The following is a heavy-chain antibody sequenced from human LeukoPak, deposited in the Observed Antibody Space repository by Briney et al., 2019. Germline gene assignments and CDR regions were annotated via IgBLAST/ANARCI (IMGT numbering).Heavy chain of an antibody. V-gene: IGHV4-4*07. CDR1: GGSISSYY. J-gene: IGHJ2*01. D-gene: IGHD5-18*01. Sequence: SETLSLTCTVSGGSISSYYWSWIRQPAGKGLEWIGRIYTSGSTNYNPSLKSRVTMSVDTSKNQFSLKLSSVTAADTAVYYSARAWVYSYGFHWYFDLWGRGTLVTVSS. CDR2: IYTSGST. CDR3: ARAWVYSYGFHWYFDL.